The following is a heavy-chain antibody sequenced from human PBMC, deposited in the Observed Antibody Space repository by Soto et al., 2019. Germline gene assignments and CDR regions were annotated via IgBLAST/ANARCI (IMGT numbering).Heavy chain of an antibody. V-gene: IGHV1-69*13. D-gene: IGHD3-3*01. Sequence: ASVKVSCKASGGTFSSYAISWVRQAPGQGLEWMGGIIPIFGTANYAQKFQGRATITADESTSTAYMELSSLRSEDTAVYYCARPNYDFWSGYQQNYYYYGMDVWGQGTTVTVSS. J-gene: IGHJ6*02. CDR1: GGTFSSYA. CDR2: IIPIFGTA. CDR3: ARPNYDFWSGYQQNYYYYGMDV.